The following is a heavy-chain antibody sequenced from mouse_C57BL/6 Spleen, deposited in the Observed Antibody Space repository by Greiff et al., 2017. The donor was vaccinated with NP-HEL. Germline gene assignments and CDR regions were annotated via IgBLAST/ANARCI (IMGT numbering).Heavy chain of an antibody. D-gene: IGHD1-1*02. CDR3: APWGGGGYFDY. J-gene: IGHJ2*01. V-gene: IGHV1-81*01. CDR1: GYTFTSYG. CDR2: IYPRSGNT. Sequence: VKLQQSGAELARPGASVKLSCKASGYTFTSYGISWVKQRTGQGLEWIGEIYPRSGNTYYNEKFKGKATLTADKSSSTAYMELRSLTSEDSAVYFCAPWGGGGYFDYWGQGTTLTVSS.